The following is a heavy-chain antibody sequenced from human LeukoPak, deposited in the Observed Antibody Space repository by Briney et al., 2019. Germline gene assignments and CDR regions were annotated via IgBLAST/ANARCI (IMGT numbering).Heavy chain of an antibody. CDR1: GYTFTSYY. V-gene: IGHV1-46*01. CDR3: ARVHRGELVLDY. Sequence: VSVKVSCKASGYTFTSYYMHWVRQAPGQGLEWMGIINPSGGSTSYAQKFQGRVTMTRDMSTSTVYMELSSLRSEDTAVYYCARVHRGELVLDYWGQGTLVTVSS. J-gene: IGHJ4*02. D-gene: IGHD1-26*01. CDR2: INPSGGST.